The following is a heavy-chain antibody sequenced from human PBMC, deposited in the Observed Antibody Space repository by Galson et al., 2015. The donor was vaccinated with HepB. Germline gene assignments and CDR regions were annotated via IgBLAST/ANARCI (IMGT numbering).Heavy chain of an antibody. CDR3: ARDLRGSGWYIDY. J-gene: IGHJ4*02. Sequence: SLRLSCAASGFTFNSYWMSWVRQAPGKGLEWVANLKQDGSEKYYVDSVKGRFTIFRDNAKNSLYLQMNSLRAEDTAVYYCARDLRGSGWYIDYWGQGTLVTVSS. CDR2: LKQDGSEK. CDR1: GFTFNSYW. V-gene: IGHV3-7*01. D-gene: IGHD6-19*01.